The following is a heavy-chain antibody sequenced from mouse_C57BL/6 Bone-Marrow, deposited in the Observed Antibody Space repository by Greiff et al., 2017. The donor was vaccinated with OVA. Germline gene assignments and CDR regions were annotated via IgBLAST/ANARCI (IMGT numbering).Heavy chain of an antibody. D-gene: IGHD1-2*01. CDR2: IRSKSNNYAT. Sequence: GGGLVQPKGSLKLSCAASGFSFNTYAMNWVRQAPGQGLEWVARIRSKSNNYATYYADSVKDRFTISRDDSESMLYLQMNNLKTEDTAMYYCVRHGYYGLHDFFDVWGTGTTVTVSS. CDR3: VRHGYYGLHDFFDV. V-gene: IGHV10-1*01. J-gene: IGHJ1*03. CDR1: GFSFNTYA.